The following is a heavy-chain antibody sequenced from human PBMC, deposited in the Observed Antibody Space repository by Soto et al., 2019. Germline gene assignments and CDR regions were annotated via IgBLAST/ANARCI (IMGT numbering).Heavy chain of an antibody. CDR3: ARPSLRLHGWFDP. Sequence: GGSLRLSCAASGFTFSSYAMHWVRQAPGKGLEWVAVISYDGSNKYYADSVKGRFTISRDNSKNTLYLQMNSLRAEDTAVYYCARPSLRLHGWFDPWGQGTLVTVSS. CDR1: GFTFSSYA. D-gene: IGHD4-4*01. V-gene: IGHV3-30-3*01. CDR2: ISYDGSNK. J-gene: IGHJ5*02.